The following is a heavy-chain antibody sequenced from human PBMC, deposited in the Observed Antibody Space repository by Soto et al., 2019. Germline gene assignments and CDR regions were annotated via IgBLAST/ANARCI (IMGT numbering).Heavy chain of an antibody. J-gene: IGHJ6*03. Sequence: EVQLVESGGGLVKPGGSLRLSCAASGFTFSSYSMNWVRQAPGKGLEWVSPISSSSSYIYYADSVKGRFTISRDNAKNSLYLQMNSLRAEDTAVYYCARDQGRRGGSGSRTYYYYMDVWGKGTTVTVSS. D-gene: IGHD3-10*01. CDR1: GFTFSSYS. CDR2: ISSSSSYI. CDR3: ARDQGRRGGSGSRTYYYYMDV. V-gene: IGHV3-21*01.